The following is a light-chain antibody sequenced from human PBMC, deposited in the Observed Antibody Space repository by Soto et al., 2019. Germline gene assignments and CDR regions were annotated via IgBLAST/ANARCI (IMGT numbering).Light chain of an antibody. CDR1: QSVDSY. CDR2: DAS. Sequence: EIVLTQSPATLSLSPGERATLSCRASQSVDSYLAWYQQISGQAPRLLIYDASNRATGIPARFSGSGSGTDFTLTISSLEPEDFAVYYCQQRLNWPLTFGGGTKVEIK. CDR3: QQRLNWPLT. J-gene: IGKJ4*01. V-gene: IGKV3-11*01.